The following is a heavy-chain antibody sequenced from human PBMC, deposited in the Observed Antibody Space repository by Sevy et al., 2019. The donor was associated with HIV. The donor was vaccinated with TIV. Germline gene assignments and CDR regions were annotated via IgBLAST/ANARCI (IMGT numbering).Heavy chain of an antibody. Sequence: ASVKVSCKASGGTFSSYAISWVRQAPGQGLEWMGGIIPIFGTANYAQKFQGRVTITADESTSTAYMELCSLRSEDTAVYYCAGPLPGSVAGTGFDYWGQGTLVTVSS. CDR2: IIPIFGTA. V-gene: IGHV1-69*13. CDR1: GGTFSSYA. J-gene: IGHJ4*02. CDR3: AGPLPGSVAGTGFDY. D-gene: IGHD6-19*01.